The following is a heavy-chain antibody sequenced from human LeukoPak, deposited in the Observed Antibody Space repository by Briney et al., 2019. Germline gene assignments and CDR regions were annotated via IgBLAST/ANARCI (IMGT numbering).Heavy chain of an antibody. J-gene: IGHJ1*01. CDR1: GFTFSSYW. D-gene: IGHD3-10*01. CDR2: IKQDGSEK. V-gene: IGHV3-7*01. CDR3: AREPQYYYGSGSYSDGIFQH. Sequence: PGGSLRLSCAASGFTFSSYWMSWVRQAPGKGLEWVANIKQDGSEKYYVDSVKGRFTISRDNAKNSLYLQMNSLRAEDTAVYYCAREPQYYYGSGSYSDGIFQHWARAPWSPSPQ.